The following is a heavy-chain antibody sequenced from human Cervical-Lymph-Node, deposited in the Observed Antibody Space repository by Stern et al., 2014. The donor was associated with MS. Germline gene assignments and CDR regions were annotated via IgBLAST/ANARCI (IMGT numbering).Heavy chain of an antibody. D-gene: IGHD4-23*01. Sequence: VQLVQSGAEVKKPGESLKISCKASGYMFASHWIGWVRQMHGKGLEWMGNTYPGDSDTRYSPSFQGLVTISVDKSISTAYLQWSSLKASDTAMYYCARVNGGNSDWFDPWGQGTLVTVSS. CDR3: ARVNGGNSDWFDP. CDR1: GYMFASHW. J-gene: IGHJ5*02. CDR2: TYPGDSDT. V-gene: IGHV5-51*01.